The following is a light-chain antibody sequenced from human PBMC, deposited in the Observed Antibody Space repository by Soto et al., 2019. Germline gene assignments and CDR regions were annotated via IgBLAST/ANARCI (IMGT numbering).Light chain of an antibody. CDR1: QGIRND. CDR3: QQKNSSPGT. J-gene: IGKJ1*01. V-gene: IGKV1-17*01. CDR2: AAS. Sequence: DIQMTQSPSSLSASVGDRVTITCRASQGIRNDLGWYQQKPGKAPKRLIYAASSLQSGVPSRFNGGGLGKKFTLKITSLQPEDLAPFYCQQKNSSPGTLGKGT.